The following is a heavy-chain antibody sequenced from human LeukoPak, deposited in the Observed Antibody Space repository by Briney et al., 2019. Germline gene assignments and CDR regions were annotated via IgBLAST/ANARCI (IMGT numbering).Heavy chain of an antibody. V-gene: IGHV1-2*02. CDR1: GYTFTGYY. D-gene: IGHD3-22*01. CDR3: ARVVNYYDSSGYLCY. Sequence: ASVKVSCKASGYTFTGYYMHWVRQAPGQGLEWMGWINPNSGGTNYAQKFQGRVTMTRDTSISTAYMELSTLRSDDTAVYYCARVVNYYDSSGYLCYWGQGTLVTVSS. CDR2: INPNSGGT. J-gene: IGHJ4*02.